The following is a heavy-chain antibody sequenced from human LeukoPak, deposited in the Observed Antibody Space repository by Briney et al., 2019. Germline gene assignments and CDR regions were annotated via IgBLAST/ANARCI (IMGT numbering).Heavy chain of an antibody. CDR3: ARVGSYYYGSGSYYWRLRYYYMDV. V-gene: IGHV1-18*04. J-gene: IGHJ6*03. CDR1: GYTFTGYY. Sequence: ASVKVSCKASGYTFTGYYMHWVRQAPGQGLEWMGWISAYNGNTNYAQKLQGRVTMTTDTSTSTAYMELRSLRSDDTAVYYCARVGSYYYGSGSYYWRLRYYYMDVWGKGTTVTISS. CDR2: ISAYNGNT. D-gene: IGHD3-10*01.